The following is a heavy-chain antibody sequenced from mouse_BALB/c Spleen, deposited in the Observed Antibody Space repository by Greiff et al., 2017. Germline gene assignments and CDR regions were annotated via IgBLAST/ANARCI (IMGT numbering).Heavy chain of an antibody. CDR2: INPNNGGT. CDR3: ARGGVTTAFAY. J-gene: IGHJ3*01. Sequence: VQLKQSGPELVKPGASVKIPCKASGYTFTDYNMDWVKQSHGKSLEWIGDINPNNGGTIYNQKFKGKATLTVDKSSSTAYMELRSLTSEDTAVYYCARGGVTTAFAYWGQGTLVTVSA. V-gene: IGHV1-18*01. D-gene: IGHD1-2*01. CDR1: GYTFTDYN.